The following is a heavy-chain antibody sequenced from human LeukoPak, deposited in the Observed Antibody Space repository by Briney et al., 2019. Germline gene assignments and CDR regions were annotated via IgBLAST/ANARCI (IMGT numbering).Heavy chain of an antibody. CDR2: IYHSGST. Sequence: SQTLSLTCAVSGGSISRGGYSWGWIRQPPGMELEWIGYIYHSGSTYYNPSLKSRVTISVDRSKNQFSLKLSSVTAADTAVYYCARGGYYFDYWGQGTLVTVSS. J-gene: IGHJ4*02. D-gene: IGHD3-16*01. CDR3: ARGGYYFDY. V-gene: IGHV4-30-2*01. CDR1: GGSISRGGYS.